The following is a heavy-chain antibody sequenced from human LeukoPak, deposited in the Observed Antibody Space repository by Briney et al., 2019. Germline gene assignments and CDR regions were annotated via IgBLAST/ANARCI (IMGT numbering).Heavy chain of an antibody. J-gene: IGHJ6*02. CDR3: ARHTYYYGSGSYSPRYYYYGMDV. Sequence: SETLSLTCTASGGSISSYYWSWIRQPPGKGLEWIGYIYYSGSTNYNPSLKSRVTISVDTSKNQFSLKLSSVTAADTAVYYCARHTYYYGSGSYSPRYYYYGMDVWGQGTTVTVSS. V-gene: IGHV4-59*01. D-gene: IGHD3-10*01. CDR2: IYYSGST. CDR1: GGSISSYY.